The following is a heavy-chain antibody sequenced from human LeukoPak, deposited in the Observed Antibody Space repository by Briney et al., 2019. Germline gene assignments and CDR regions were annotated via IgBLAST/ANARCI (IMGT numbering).Heavy chain of an antibody. V-gene: IGHV3-23*01. CDR2: ISGSGGST. D-gene: IGHD3-9*01. J-gene: IGHJ6*03. CDR1: GFRFSDSY. Sequence: GGSLRLSCAASGFRFSDSYMSWIRQAPGKGLEWVSAISGSGGSTYYADSVKGRFTISRDNSKNTLYLQMNSLRAEDTAVYYCAKTLGQTLGPTYYDILTGYYIAGGSYMDVWGKGTTVTISS. CDR3: AKTLGQTLGPTYYDILTGYYIAGGSYMDV.